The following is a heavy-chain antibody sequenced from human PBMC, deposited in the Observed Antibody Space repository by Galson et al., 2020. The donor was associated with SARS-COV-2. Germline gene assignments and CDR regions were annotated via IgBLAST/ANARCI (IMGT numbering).Heavy chain of an antibody. J-gene: IGHJ3*02. V-gene: IGHV4-39*07. CDR3: ARGGGYSSSWYGAFDI. CDR2: IYYSGST. CDR1: GGSISSSSYY. D-gene: IGHD6-13*01. Sequence: SETLSLTCTVSGGSISSSSYYWGWIRQPPGKGLEWIGSIYYSGSTYYNPSLKSRVTISVDTSKNQFSLKLSSVTAADTAVYYCARGGGYSSSWYGAFDIWGQGTMVTVSS.